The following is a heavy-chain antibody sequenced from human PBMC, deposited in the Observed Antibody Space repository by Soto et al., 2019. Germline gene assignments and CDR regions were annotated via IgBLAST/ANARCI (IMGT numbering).Heavy chain of an antibody. J-gene: IGHJ6*02. CDR2: IFSDNER. CDR3: VRMNADSYQLYYAMDV. D-gene: IGHD4-17*01. V-gene: IGHV2-26*01. CDR1: GFSLSTGRMG. Sequence: SGPTLVNPTETLTLTCTVSGFSLSTGRMGVSWIRQPPGKALEWLAHIFSDNERSYSTSMQGRLTISKDPSGSQVVLSMTNLDPADKGTYYCVRMNADSYQLYYAMDVWGQGNTVTVSS.